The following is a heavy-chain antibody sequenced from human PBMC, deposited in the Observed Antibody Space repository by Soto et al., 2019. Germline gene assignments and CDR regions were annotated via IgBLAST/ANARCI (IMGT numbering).Heavy chain of an antibody. V-gene: IGHV4-59*01. J-gene: IGHJ3*02. CDR3: AGKRAADYGDYVWAFDI. D-gene: IGHD4-17*01. CDR1: GGSISSYY. Sequence: QVQLQESGPGLVKPSETLSLTCTVSGGSISSYYWSWIRQPPGKGLEWIGYIYYSRSTNYNPSLKSRVTISVDTSKNQFSRKLSSVTAADTAVYYCAGKRAADYGDYVWAFDIWGQGTMVTVSS. CDR2: IYYSRST.